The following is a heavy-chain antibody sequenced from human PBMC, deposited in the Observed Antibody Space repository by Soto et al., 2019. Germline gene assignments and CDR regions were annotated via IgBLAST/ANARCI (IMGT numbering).Heavy chain of an antibody. J-gene: IGHJ3*02. CDR3: AREVAADGTFREDVFDI. Sequence: QVHLVQSGAEVKKPGSSVKSPCRASGGPLSTHALNWVHQPPGQGLGWRGRIIPIFTTTNYAQKFQGRVTITADESTITAYMELSSLKHDDTAVYYCAREVAADGTFREDVFDIWGQGTLVTVSS. CDR2: IIPIFTTT. V-gene: IGHV1-69*12. CDR1: GGPLSTHA. D-gene: IGHD6-13*01.